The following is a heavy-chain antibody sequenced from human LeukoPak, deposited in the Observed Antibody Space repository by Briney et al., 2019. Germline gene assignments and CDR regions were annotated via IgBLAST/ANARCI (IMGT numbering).Heavy chain of an antibody. CDR1: GYTFTGYY. D-gene: IGHD3-10*01. CDR2: INPNSGGT. J-gene: IGHJ4*02. V-gene: IGHV1-2*02. CDR3: ARVVDGRKWFRDPLPDY. Sequence: GASVKVSCKASGYTFTGYYMHWVRQAPGQGLEWMGWINPNSGGTNYAQKFQGRVTMTRDTSISTAYIELSRLRSDDTAVYYCARVVDGRKWFRDPLPDYWGQGTLVTVSS.